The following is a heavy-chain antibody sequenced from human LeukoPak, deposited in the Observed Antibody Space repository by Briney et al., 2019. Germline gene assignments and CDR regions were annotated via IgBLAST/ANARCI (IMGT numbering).Heavy chain of an antibody. Sequence: SETLSLTCTVSGGSISSSSYYWAWIRQPPGKGLEWIGSIYYSGSTYYNPSLKSRVTVSVDTSKNQFSLKLNSVTAADTAVYCCARHYGSWGQGTLVTVSS. CDR3: ARHYGS. V-gene: IGHV4-39*01. CDR2: IYYSGST. D-gene: IGHD3-10*01. CDR1: GGSISSSSYY. J-gene: IGHJ5*02.